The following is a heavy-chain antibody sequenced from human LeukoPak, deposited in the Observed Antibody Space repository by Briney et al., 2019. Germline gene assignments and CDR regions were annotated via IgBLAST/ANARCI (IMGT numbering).Heavy chain of an antibody. CDR3: AKGNWNSYPGWFDP. CDR1: GFTFSSYA. CDR2: IGDSGTTT. V-gene: IGHV3-23*01. J-gene: IGHJ5*02. D-gene: IGHD1-1*01. Sequence: GGSLRLSRAASGFTFSSYAMSWVRQAPGKGLQWVSAIGDSGTTTWYADSVKGRFTISRDNSKNTLYVQMNSLRAEDTAVYYCAKGNWNSYPGWFDPWGQGTLVTVSS.